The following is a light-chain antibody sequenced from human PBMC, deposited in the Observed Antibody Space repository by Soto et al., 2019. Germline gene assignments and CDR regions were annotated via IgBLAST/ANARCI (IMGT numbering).Light chain of an antibody. Sequence: QPVLTQPASVSGSPGQSITISCTGTSSDVGAYDSVSWYQLHPGKAPKLIIYDVTYRPSGVSNRFSGSKSGNTASLTISGLQTEDEADYYCSSYTGTTTLAVFGGGTKLTVL. CDR1: SSDVGAYDS. CDR2: DVT. V-gene: IGLV2-14*03. J-gene: IGLJ2*01. CDR3: SSYTGTTTLAV.